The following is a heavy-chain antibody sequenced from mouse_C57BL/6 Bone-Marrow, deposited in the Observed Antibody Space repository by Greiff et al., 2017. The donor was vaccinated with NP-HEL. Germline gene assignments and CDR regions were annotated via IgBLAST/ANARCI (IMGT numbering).Heavy chain of an antibody. Sequence: VQLQQPGAELVKPGASVKLSCKASGYTFTSYWMQWVKQRPGQGLEWIGEIDPSDSYTNYNQKFKGKATLTVDTSSSTAYMQLSILTSEDSAVYYCARCSSGWYFDVWGTGTTVTVSS. CDR3: ARCSSGWYFDV. D-gene: IGHD1-1*01. J-gene: IGHJ1*03. CDR1: GYTFTSYW. V-gene: IGHV1-50*01. CDR2: IDPSDSYT.